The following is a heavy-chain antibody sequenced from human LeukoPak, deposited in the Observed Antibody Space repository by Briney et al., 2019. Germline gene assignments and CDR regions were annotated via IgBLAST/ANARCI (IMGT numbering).Heavy chain of an antibody. Sequence: ASVKVSCKASGGTFSSYAISWVRQAPGRGLEWMGRIIPIFGTANYAQKFQGRVTITTDESTSTAYMELSSLRAEDTAVYYCAIERRWLQPRGLDYCGQGTLVTVSS. V-gene: IGHV1-69*05. J-gene: IGHJ4*02. CDR1: GGTFSSYA. CDR3: AIERRWLQPRGLDY. D-gene: IGHD5-24*01. CDR2: IIPIFGTA.